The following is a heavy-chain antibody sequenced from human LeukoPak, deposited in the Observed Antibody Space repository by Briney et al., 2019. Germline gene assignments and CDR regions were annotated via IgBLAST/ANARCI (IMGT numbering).Heavy chain of an antibody. D-gene: IGHD2-15*01. J-gene: IGHJ5*02. CDR1: GFTFDDYG. CDR3: ARTSDGSWFDP. CDR2: INWNGGNT. V-gene: IGHV3-20*04. Sequence: GGSLRLSCAASGFTFDDYGMSWVRQGPGKGLEWVSGINWNGGNTGYADSVKGRFTIFRDNAKSSLYLEMDSLRVEDTALYYCARTSDGSWFDPWGQGTLVTVSS.